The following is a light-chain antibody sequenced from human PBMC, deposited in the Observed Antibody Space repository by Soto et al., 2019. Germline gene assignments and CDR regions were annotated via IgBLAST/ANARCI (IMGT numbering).Light chain of an antibody. CDR3: QQTYSSPLT. J-gene: IGKJ4*01. CDR1: QSINSN. V-gene: IGKV1-39*01. Sequence: DIQMTQSPSSLSASVGDRVTITCRASQSINSNLNWYQQKPGKAPKVLIYAASSLQSGVPSRFSGSGSGTEYPLTISSLQPEDFATYLCQQTYSSPLTFGGGTKVEIK. CDR2: AAS.